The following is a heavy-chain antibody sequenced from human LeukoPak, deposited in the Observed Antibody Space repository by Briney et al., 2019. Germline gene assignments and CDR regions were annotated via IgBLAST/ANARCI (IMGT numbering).Heavy chain of an antibody. CDR1: GGSFNDYY. J-gene: IGHJ5*02. D-gene: IGHD3-10*01. V-gene: IGHV4-34*01. Sequence: PSETLSLTCGVYGGSFNDYYWSWIRQPPGKGLEWIGEINHAGITNYNPSLKSRVSMSVDRSKSQVSLHLNSVTAADTAVYYCARSHGAGLQWFDTWGQGTPVTVSS. CDR2: INHAGIT. CDR3: ARSHGAGLQWFDT.